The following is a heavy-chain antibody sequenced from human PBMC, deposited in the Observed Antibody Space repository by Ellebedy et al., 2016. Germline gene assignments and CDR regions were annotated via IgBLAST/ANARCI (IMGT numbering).Heavy chain of an antibody. CDR2: ISSRSSYT. CDR3: ARFLNKSESRSPLSPYYYGLDV. J-gene: IGHJ6*02. CDR1: GFTFSDYY. D-gene: IGHD3-10*01. Sequence: GESLKISXAASGFTFSDYYMSWIRQAPGKGLEWVSYISSRSSYTNYADSVKGRFTISGDKAKNSLYLQMNSLRAEDTAVYYCARFLNKSESRSPLSPYYYGLDVWGQGTTVTVSS. V-gene: IGHV3-11*03.